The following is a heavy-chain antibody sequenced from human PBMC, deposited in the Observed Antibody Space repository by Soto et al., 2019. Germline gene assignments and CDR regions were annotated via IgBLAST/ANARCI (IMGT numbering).Heavy chain of an antibody. D-gene: IGHD3-22*01. CDR2: ISSTSSYI. CDR1: GLTFSSYS. V-gene: IGHV3-21*01. CDR3: ARPDYSDTTGYYGSWAAPL. J-gene: IGHJ3*01. Sequence: LRLSCAASGLTFSSYSMNWVRQAPGRGLEWVSSISSTSSYIYYADSVKGRFTISRDNAENSLHLQMNSLRAEDTAVYYCARPDYSDTTGYYGSWAAPLWGQATMVTVSS.